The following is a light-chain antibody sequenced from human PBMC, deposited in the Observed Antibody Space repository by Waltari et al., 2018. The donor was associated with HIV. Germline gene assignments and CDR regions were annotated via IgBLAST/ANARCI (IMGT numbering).Light chain of an antibody. Sequence: QSVLTQPPSASGTPGQRVTISCSGSSSNIGSNTVNCYQQLPGMAPKLLIHSNDQRPSGVPDRFSGSTSDTSASLAISGLQSEDEGAYYCAVWDDSLNGPLFGGGTKLTVL. CDR3: AVWDDSLNGPL. CDR2: SND. J-gene: IGLJ2*01. V-gene: IGLV1-44*01. CDR1: SSNIGSNT.